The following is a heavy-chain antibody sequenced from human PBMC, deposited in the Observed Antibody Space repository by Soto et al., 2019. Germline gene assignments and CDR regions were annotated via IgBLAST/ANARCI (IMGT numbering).Heavy chain of an antibody. CDR3: AMVDVYVTPSPQDV. CDR2: INTYNGNT. D-gene: IGHD3-16*01. J-gene: IGHJ6*02. V-gene: IGHV1-18*01. CDR1: GYTFTSYG. Sequence: QFQLVQSGAEVKNPGASVKVSCKTSGYTFTSYGIGWARQAPGQGLEWMGWINTYNGNTNYAQNLQGRVTLTTDTYTSTAYKELRSLRSNDTAIYYCAMVDVYVTPSPQDVWGQGTTVTVSS.